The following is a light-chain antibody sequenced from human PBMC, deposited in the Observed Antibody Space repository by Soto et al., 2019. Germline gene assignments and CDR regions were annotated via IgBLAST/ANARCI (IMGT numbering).Light chain of an antibody. CDR1: ISDVGGYNY. J-gene: IGLJ1*01. CDR3: SSYTSSSTYV. Sequence: QSALTQPASVSGSPGQSITISCTGTISDVGGYNYVSWYQQHPGKAPKHMIFDVSNRPSGVSNRFSGSKSGYTAALTISGLQAEDEADYYCSSYTSSSTYVFGTGTKLTVL. CDR2: DVS. V-gene: IGLV2-14*03.